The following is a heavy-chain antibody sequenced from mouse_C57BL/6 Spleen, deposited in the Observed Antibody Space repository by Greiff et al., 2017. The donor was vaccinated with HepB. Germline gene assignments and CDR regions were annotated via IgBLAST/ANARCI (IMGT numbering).Heavy chain of an antibody. D-gene: IGHD1-1*01. CDR2: IRNKANGYTT. CDR3: ARDSGYYGGSYNYFDY. V-gene: IGHV7-3*01. J-gene: IGHJ2*01. CDR1: GFTFTDYY. Sequence: EVKLVESGGGLVQPGGSLSLSCAASGFTFTDYYMSWVRQPPGKALEWLGFIRNKANGYTTEYSASVKGRFTISRDNSQSILYLQMNALRAEDSATYYSARDSGYYGGSYNYFDYWGQGTTLTVSS.